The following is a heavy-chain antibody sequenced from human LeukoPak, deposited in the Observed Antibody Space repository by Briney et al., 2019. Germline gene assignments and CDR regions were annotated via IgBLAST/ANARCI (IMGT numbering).Heavy chain of an antibody. Sequence: GGSLILSCAASGFTFSSYSMNWVRQAPGKGLEWVSYISSSSSTIYYADSVKGRFTISRDNAKNSLYLQMNSLRAEDTAVYYCARRAGAYSHPYDYWGQGTLVTVSS. CDR3: ARRAGAYSHPYDY. J-gene: IGHJ4*02. CDR2: ISSSSSTI. CDR1: GFTFSSYS. D-gene: IGHD4/OR15-4a*01. V-gene: IGHV3-48*01.